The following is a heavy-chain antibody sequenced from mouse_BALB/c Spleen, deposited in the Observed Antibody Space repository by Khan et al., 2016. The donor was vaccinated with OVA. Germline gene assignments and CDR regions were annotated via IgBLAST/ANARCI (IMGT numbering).Heavy chain of an antibody. J-gene: IGHJ2*01. D-gene: IGHD1-1*01. CDR1: GYSIASDYA. CDR2: ISYSGNT. Sequence: DVQLQESGPGLVKPSQSLSLTCTVTGYSIASDYAWNWIRQFPGNKLEWMGFISYSGNTNYNPSLKSRISITRDTSKNQFFLQLNSVTSEDTATNYCARVYGGDFDYWGQGTTLTVSS. CDR3: ARVYGGDFDY. V-gene: IGHV3-2*02.